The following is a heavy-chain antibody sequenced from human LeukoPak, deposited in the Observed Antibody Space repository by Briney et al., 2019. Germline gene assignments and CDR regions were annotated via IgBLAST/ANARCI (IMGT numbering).Heavy chain of an antibody. CDR1: GGSFSSSSYY. CDR2: IYYSGHT. J-gene: IGHJ3*02. D-gene: IGHD2-2*01. Sequence: SETPSLTCTVSGGSFSSSSYYWGWIRQPPGKGLEWIGSIYYSGHTYNNPSLKSRVTISIDASKNQFSLKLGSVTAADTAVYYCARHRVVVVPGHVFDIWGQGTMVTVSS. CDR3: ARHRVVVVPGHVFDI. V-gene: IGHV4-39*01.